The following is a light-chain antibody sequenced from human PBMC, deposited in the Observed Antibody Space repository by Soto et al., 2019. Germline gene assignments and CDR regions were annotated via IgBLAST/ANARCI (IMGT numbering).Light chain of an antibody. V-gene: IGKV1-5*01. CDR1: QSISSW. CDR2: DAS. CDR3: QQYNSYSPET. Sequence: LYQSPSTLSASVGDRVTITCRASQSISSWLAWYQQKPGKAPKLLIYDASSLESGVPSRFSGSGSGTEFTLTISSLQPDDFATYYCQQYNSYSPETFGQGAKA. J-gene: IGKJ1*01.